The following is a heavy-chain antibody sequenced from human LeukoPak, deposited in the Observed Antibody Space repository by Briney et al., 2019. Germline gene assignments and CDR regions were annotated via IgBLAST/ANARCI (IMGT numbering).Heavy chain of an antibody. J-gene: IGHJ5*02. CDR2: INHSGST. CDR1: GGSIRSYY. V-gene: IGHV4-34*01. D-gene: IGHD3-10*01. CDR3: ARGVMVRGNNWFDP. Sequence: PSETLSLTCTVSGGSIRSYYWSWIRQPPGKGLEWIGEINHSGSTNYNPSLKSRVTISVDTSKNQFSLKLSSVTAADTAVYYCARGVMVRGNNWFDPWGQGTLVTVSS.